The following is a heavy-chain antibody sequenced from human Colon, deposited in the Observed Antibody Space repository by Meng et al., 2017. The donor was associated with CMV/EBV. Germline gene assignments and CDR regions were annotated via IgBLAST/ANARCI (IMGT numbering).Heavy chain of an antibody. Sequence: SETLSLTCSVSGASVSNGSFYWSWLRRAPGKGLEWIGYMYYTGTAYYSPSLKSRVTISVDTSKNQFSLKLSSVTAADTAVYYCATYNYGSIDYWGQGTLVTVSS. CDR3: ATYNYGSIDY. J-gene: IGHJ4*02. CDR2: MYYTGTA. V-gene: IGHV4-61*01. CDR1: GASVSNGSFY. D-gene: IGHD3-10*01.